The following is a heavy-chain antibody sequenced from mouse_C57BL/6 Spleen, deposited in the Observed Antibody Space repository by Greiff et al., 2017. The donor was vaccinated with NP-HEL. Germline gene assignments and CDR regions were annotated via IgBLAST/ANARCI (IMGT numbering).Heavy chain of an antibody. CDR1: GFTFSDAW. J-gene: IGHJ4*01. D-gene: IGHD2-2*01. Sequence: EVKVEESGGGLVQPGGSMKLSCAASGFTFSDAWMDWVRQSPEKGLEWVAEIRNKANNHATYYAESVKGRFTISRDDSKSSVYLQMNSLRAEDTGIYYCTRQYGYDEAMDYWGQGTSVTVSS. V-gene: IGHV6-6*01. CDR2: IRNKANNHAT. CDR3: TRQYGYDEAMDY.